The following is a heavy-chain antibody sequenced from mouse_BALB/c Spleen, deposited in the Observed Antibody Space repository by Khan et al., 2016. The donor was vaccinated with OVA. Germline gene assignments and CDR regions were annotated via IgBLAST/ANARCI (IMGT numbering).Heavy chain of an antibody. CDR3: ASGTFDY. Sequence: EVQLQESGPELMKPGASVNISCKASDYSFTSYYIHWVKQSHGKSLEWIGYIDPFNGGTDYNQKFKGKATLTVDKSSNTAYMHLSSLTSEVSAVYYCASGTFDYWGQGTLVTVSA. V-gene: IGHV1S135*01. CDR2: IDPFNGGT. CDR1: DYSFTSYY. J-gene: IGHJ3*01. D-gene: IGHD4-1*01.